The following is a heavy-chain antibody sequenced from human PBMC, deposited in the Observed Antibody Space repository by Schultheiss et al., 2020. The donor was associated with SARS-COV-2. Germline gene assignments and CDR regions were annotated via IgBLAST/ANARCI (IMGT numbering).Heavy chain of an antibody. D-gene: IGHD6-13*01. CDR2: IWYDGSNK. Sequence: GESLKISCAASGFTFSSYGMHWVRQAPGKGLEWVAVIWYDGSNKYYADSVKGRFTISRDNSKNTLYLQMNSLRAEDTVVYYCARPPGGLDSSSWYDPLYYYGMDVWGQGTTVTVSS. J-gene: IGHJ6*02. CDR1: GFTFSSYG. V-gene: IGHV3-33*01. CDR3: ARPPGGLDSSSWYDPLYYYGMDV.